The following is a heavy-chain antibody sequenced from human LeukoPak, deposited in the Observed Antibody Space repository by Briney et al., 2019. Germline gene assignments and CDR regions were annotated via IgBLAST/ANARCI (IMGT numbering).Heavy chain of an antibody. D-gene: IGHD6-19*01. V-gene: IGHV3-21*01. Sequence: KPGGSLRLSCAASGFTFSTSTMNWVRQAPGKGLEWVSSISSSNDYIYYADSVKGRFTISRDNAKNSLHLQMNSLRAGDTAVYYCVRIPNSAGFPNWFDPWGQGTLVTVSS. CDR2: ISSSNDYI. J-gene: IGHJ5*02. CDR3: VRIPNSAGFPNWFDP. CDR1: GFTFSTST.